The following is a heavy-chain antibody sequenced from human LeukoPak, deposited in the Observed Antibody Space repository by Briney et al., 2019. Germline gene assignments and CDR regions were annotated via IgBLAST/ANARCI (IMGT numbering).Heavy chain of an antibody. CDR1: GGSFRGYY. J-gene: IGHJ5*02. Sequence: SETLSLTCAVYGGSFRGYYWSWIRQPPGKGLDWIGEINHSGSTYYNPSLKSRVTISVDTSKNQFSLKLTSVTAADTAVYYCARHYGPWGQGTLVTVSS. CDR3: ARHYGP. V-gene: IGHV4-34*01. CDR2: INHSGST. D-gene: IGHD3-16*01.